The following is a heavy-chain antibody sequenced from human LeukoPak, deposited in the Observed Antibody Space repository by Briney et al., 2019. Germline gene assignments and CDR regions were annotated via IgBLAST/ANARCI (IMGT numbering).Heavy chain of an antibody. V-gene: IGHV3-23*01. D-gene: IGHD3-22*01. J-gene: IGHJ3*02. CDR3: ARDPGYDAFDI. CDR1: GFTFSSSA. Sequence: PGGSLRLSCAASGFTFSSSAMSWVRQAPGKGLEWVSAISYIGDKMYYADSVKGRFTISRDNSKNTLYLQMNSLRAEDTAVYYCARDPGYDAFDIWGQGTMVTVSS. CDR2: ISYIGDKM.